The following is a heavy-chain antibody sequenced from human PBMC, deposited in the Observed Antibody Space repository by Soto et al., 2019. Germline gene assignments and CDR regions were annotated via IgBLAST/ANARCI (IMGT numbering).Heavy chain of an antibody. J-gene: IGHJ4*02. CDR3: ARDNSYFDY. V-gene: IGHV1-18*01. CDR1: GYTFRNFG. CDR2: ISAYNANA. Sequence: QIQLLQSGAEVKKPGASVKVTCKASGYTFRNFGISWVRQAPGQGLEWMGWISAYNANAKYAQKFQGRLTMTADTSTSTAYMELRSLRSDDTAVYYCARDNSYFDYLCQVTLVTVSS.